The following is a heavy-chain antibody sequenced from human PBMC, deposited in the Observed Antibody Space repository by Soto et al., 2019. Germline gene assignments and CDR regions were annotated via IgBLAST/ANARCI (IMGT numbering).Heavy chain of an antibody. J-gene: IGHJ6*02. CDR3: ARDGYYVFWSGTQYYRMDV. CDR1: GYTFTSYG. D-gene: IGHD3-3*01. Sequence: ASVKVSCKASGYTFTSYGISWVRQAPGQGLEWMGWISAYNGNTNYAQKLQGRVTMTTDTSTSTAYMELRSLRSDDTAVYYCARDGYYVFWSGTQYYRMDVWGQGTKVPGSS. CDR2: ISAYNGNT. V-gene: IGHV1-18*01.